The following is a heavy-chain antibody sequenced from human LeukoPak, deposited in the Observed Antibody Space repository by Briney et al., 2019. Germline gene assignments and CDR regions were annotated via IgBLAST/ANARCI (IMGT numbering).Heavy chain of an antibody. V-gene: IGHV4-39*02. D-gene: IGHD1-20*01. CDR1: GGSISSSSYY. CDR3: VRRGSGITAVADY. J-gene: IGHJ4*02. Sequence: PSETLSLTCTVSGGSISSSSYYWGWIRQPPGKGLEWIGSVYYSGSAFYNPSLKSRVTISVDTSKNLFSLDLGSVTAADTAVYYCVRRGSGITAVADYWGQGTLVTVSS. CDR2: VYYSGSA.